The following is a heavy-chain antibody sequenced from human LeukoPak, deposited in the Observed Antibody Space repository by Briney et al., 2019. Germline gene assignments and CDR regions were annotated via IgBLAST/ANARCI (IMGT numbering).Heavy chain of an antibody. CDR1: GFTFSNAW. J-gene: IGHJ3*02. CDR3: TTEVRYFDWLPPHDAFDI. Sequence: KPGGSLRLSCAASGFTFSNAWMSWVRQAPGKGLEWVGRIKSKTDGGTTDYAAPVKGRFTISRDDSKNTLYLQMNSLKTEDTAVYYCTTEVRYFDWLPPHDAFDIWGQGTMVTVSS. D-gene: IGHD3-9*01. CDR2: IKSKTDGGTT. V-gene: IGHV3-15*01.